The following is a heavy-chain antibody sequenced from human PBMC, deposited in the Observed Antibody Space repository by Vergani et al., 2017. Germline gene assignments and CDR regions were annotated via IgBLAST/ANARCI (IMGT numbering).Heavy chain of an antibody. V-gene: IGHV3-49*04. D-gene: IGHD4-17*01. CDR2: IRSKAYGGTT. J-gene: IGHJ6*02. Sequence: EVQLVESGGGLVQPGRSLRLSCTASGFTFGDYAMSWVRQAPGKGLEWVGLIRSKAYGGTTEYAASVKGRFTISRDDSKSIAYLQMNSLRAEDTAVYYCTRDQAGALDYGDCNPTYYYYGMDVWGQGTTVTVSS. CDR3: TRDQAGALDYGDCNPTYYYYGMDV. CDR1: GFTFGDYA.